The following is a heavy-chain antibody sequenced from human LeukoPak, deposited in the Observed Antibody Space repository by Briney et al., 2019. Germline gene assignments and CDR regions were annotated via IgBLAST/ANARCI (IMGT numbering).Heavy chain of an antibody. J-gene: IGHJ3*02. CDR1: GGSISSGVYY. CDR2: IYYSGST. CDR3: ARDRGGSDI. V-gene: IGHV4-31*11. Sequence: AQTLSLSCAVSGGSISSGVYYWSWIRQHPGKGREWIRYIYYSGSTYYNPSLKSRVTISVDTSKNQFSLKRSSVTAADAAVYYGARDRGGSDIWGQGTMVTVSS. D-gene: IGHD1-26*01.